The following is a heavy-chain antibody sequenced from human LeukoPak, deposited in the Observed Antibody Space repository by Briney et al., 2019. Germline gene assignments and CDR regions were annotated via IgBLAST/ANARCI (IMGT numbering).Heavy chain of an antibody. CDR1: GFTFSSYA. CDR3: ARDVVVAATYYYGMDV. J-gene: IGHJ6*02. CDR2: ISYDGSNK. D-gene: IGHD2-15*01. V-gene: IGHV3-30-3*01. Sequence: GGSLRLSCAASGFTFSSYAMHWVRQAPGKGLEWVAVISYDGSNKYYADSVKGRFTISRDNSKNTLYVQMNGLRAEDTAVYYCARDVVVAATYYYGMDVWGQGTTVTVSS.